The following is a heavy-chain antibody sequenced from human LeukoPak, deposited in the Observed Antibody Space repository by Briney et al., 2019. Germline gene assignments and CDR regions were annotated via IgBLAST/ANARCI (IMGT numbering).Heavy chain of an antibody. CDR2: ISYDGSNK. CDR3: AKDALGYCSGGRCSTRSWFDP. Sequence: PGRSLRLSCAASGFTFSSYGMHWVRQAPGKGLEWVAVISYDGSNKYYADSVKGRFTISRDNSKNTLYLQMNTLRADDTGVYYCAKDALGYCSGGRCSTRSWFDPWGQGTLVTVSS. CDR1: GFTFSSYG. D-gene: IGHD2-15*01. V-gene: IGHV3-30*18. J-gene: IGHJ5*02.